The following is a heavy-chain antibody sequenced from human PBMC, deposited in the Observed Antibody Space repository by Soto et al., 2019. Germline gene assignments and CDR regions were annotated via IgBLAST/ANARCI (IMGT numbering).Heavy chain of an antibody. CDR3: ARGLEGHATVVTHAFDI. V-gene: IGHV4-34*01. J-gene: IGHJ3*02. D-gene: IGHD4-17*01. CDR1: GGSFSGHD. CDR2: INHSGST. Sequence: SETLSLTCAVYGGSFSGHDLSWIRQPPGKGLEWIGEINHSGSTNYNPSLKSRVTISVDTSKNQFSLKLSSVTAADTAVYYCARGLEGHATVVTHAFDIWGQGTMVTV.